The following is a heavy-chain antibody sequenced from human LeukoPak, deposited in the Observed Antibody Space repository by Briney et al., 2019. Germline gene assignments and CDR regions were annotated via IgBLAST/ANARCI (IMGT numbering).Heavy chain of an antibody. CDR1: RFTFSSYS. CDR3: ARTPEAYCGGDCSPGYFDY. V-gene: IGHV3-21*04. D-gene: IGHD2-21*02. CDR2: ISSSCSYI. J-gene: IGHJ4*02. Sequence: GGSLRLSCAASRFTFSSYSMNWVRQAPGKGLEWVSSISSSCSYIYYADSVKGRFTISRDNSKNTLYVQMKRLRAEDTAVYYCARTPEAYCGGDCSPGYFDYWGQGTLVTVSS.